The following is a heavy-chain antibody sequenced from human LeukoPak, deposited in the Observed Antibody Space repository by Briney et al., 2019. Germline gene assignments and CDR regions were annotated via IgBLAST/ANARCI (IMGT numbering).Heavy chain of an antibody. D-gene: IGHD2-21*02. CDR2: IRYDGSNK. CDR1: GFTFSSYA. CDR3: ARDEKAYCGGDCYSRNYYYYYYMDV. V-gene: IGHV3-30*02. J-gene: IGHJ6*03. Sequence: PGGSLRLSCAASGFTFSSYAMSWVRQAPGKGLEWVAFIRYDGSNKYYADSVKGRFTISRDNSTNTLYLQMNSLRDEDTAVYYCARDEKAYCGGDCYSRNYYYYYYMDVWGKGTTVTVSS.